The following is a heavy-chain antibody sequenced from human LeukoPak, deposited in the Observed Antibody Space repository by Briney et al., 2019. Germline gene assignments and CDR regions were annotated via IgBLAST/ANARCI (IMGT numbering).Heavy chain of an antibody. CDR2: ITTNGGST. CDR1: GFTFSSFA. V-gene: IGHV3-64*04. Sequence: GGSLRLSCSASGFTFSSFAMHWVRQAPGKGLEYISAITTNGGSTYYVDSVRGRFTISRDNSKTTLYLQMNSLRVEDTAVYYCAKAHTTGWYYFDYWGQGTLVTVSS. J-gene: IGHJ4*02. D-gene: IGHD6-19*01. CDR3: AKAHTTGWYYFDY.